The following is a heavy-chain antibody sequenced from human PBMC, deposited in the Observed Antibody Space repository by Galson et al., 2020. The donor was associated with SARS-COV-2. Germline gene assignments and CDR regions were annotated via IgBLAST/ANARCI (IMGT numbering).Heavy chain of an antibody. J-gene: IGHJ6*03. CDR1: GFTFSSYG. Sequence: GGSLRLSCAASGFTFSSYGMHWVRQAPGKGLEWVAVIWYDGSNKYYADSVKGRFTISRDNSKNTLYLQMNSLRAEDTAVYYCAKDLSIAAAGTIYYMDVWGKGTTVTVSS. D-gene: IGHD6-13*01. CDR2: IWYDGSNK. V-gene: IGHV3-33*06. CDR3: AKDLSIAAAGTIYYMDV.